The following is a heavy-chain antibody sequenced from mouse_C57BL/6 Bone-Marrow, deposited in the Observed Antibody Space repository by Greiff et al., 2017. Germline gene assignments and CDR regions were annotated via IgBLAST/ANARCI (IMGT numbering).Heavy chain of an antibody. CDR1: GFTFSSYG. V-gene: IGHV5-6*02. CDR2: ISSGGSYT. Sequence: DVMLVESGGDLVKPGGSLKLSCAASGFTFSSYGMSWVRQTPDQRLEWVATISSGGSYTYYPDSVKGRFTISRDNAKNTLYLQMSSLKSEDTAMYYCARLPYYYGSSYGWFAYWGQGTLVTVSA. CDR3: ARLPYYYGSSYGWFAY. D-gene: IGHD1-1*01. J-gene: IGHJ3*01.